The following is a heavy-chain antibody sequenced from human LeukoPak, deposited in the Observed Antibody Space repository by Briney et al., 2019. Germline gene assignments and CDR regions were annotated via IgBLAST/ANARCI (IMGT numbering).Heavy chain of an antibody. V-gene: IGHV4-61*08. Sequence: SETLSLTCTVSGASVSSGGYYWSWLRQPPGKGLEWIGYIYYSGSTNYNPSLKSRVTISVDTSKNQFSLKVSSVTAADTAVYYCARRGGTGRSFDYWGQGTLVTVSS. D-gene: IGHD2-15*01. J-gene: IGHJ4*02. CDR1: GASVSSGGYY. CDR3: ARRGGTGRSFDY. CDR2: IYYSGST.